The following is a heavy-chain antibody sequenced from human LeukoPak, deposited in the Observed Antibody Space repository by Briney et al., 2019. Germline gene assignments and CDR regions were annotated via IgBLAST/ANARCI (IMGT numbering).Heavy chain of an antibody. CDR1: GFTFSDSW. Sequence: GGSLRLSCAASGFTFSDSWMSWVRQAPGKGLEWVANIKEDGSEKCYVDFVKGRFSISRDNAKNSLYLQMNSLRVEDTAVYYCTRGRLTMTWGQGTLVTVSS. CDR3: TRGRLTMT. D-gene: IGHD3-22*01. V-gene: IGHV3-7*01. CDR2: IKEDGSEK. J-gene: IGHJ5*02.